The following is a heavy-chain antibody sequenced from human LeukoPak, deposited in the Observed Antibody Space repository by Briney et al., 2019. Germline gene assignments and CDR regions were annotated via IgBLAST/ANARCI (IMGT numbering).Heavy chain of an antibody. J-gene: IGHJ4*02. CDR2: IYYSGST. CDR3: ARNGGGAIVATVYYFDY. V-gene: IGHV4-59*01. D-gene: IGHD5-12*01. CDR1: GGSISSYY. Sequence: NPSETLSLTCTVSGGSISSYYWSWIRQPPGKGLEWIGYIYYSGSTNYNPSLKSRVTISVDTSKNQFSLKLSSVTAADTAVYYCARNGGGAIVATVYYFDYWGQGTLVTVSS.